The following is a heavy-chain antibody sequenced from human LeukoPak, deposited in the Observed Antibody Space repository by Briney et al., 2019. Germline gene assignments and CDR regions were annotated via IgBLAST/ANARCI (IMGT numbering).Heavy chain of an antibody. CDR2: IYHSGST. D-gene: IGHD6-13*01. Sequence: SETLSLTCTVSGGSISSSSYYWGWIRQPPGKGLEWIGSIYHSGSTYYNPSLKSRVTISVDTSKNQFSLKLSSVTAADTAVYYCARHAEGYSSPRGDNWFDPWGQGTLVTVSS. J-gene: IGHJ5*02. V-gene: IGHV4-39*01. CDR1: GGSISSSSYY. CDR3: ARHAEGYSSPRGDNWFDP.